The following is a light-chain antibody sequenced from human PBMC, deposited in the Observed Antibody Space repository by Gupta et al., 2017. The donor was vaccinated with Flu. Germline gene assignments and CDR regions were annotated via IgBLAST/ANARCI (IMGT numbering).Light chain of an antibody. CDR2: AAS. CDR3: QQSDSKMST. J-gene: IGKJ2*01. V-gene: IGKV1-39*01. Sequence: DIQMTQSPSSLSASVGDRVTITCRASQSIRRYLDWYQQKPGKAPKLLIYAASSLQSGVPSRFSGSGSGTDFTLTISRRQPEDFATYYCQQSDSKMSTFGQGTKLEIK. CDR1: QSIRRY.